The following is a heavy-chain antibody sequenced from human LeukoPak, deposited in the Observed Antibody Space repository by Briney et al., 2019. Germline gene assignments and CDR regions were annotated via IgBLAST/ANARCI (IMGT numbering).Heavy chain of an antibody. CDR1: GFTFSNYW. Sequence: GGSLRLSCVASGFTFSNYWMHWVRQAPGKGLVWVSRINSDGSTTTYADSVKGRFTISRDNARTTLYLQMSGLRAEDTAVYYCARGGITSMDDCWGQGTLVTVSS. CDR3: ARGGITSMDDC. V-gene: IGHV3-74*01. J-gene: IGHJ4*02. D-gene: IGHD5-18*01. CDR2: INSDGSTT.